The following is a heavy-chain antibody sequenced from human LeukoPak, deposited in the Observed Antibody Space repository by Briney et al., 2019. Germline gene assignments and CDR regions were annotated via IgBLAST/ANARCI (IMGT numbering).Heavy chain of an antibody. CDR1: GFTFSSYA. Sequence: GGSLRLACAASGFTFSSYAMHWVRQAPGKGLEYVSGISFNGGSTYHANSVKGRFTISRDNSKNTLYLQMGSLRAEDMAVYYCAGTDHLQAFDIWGQGTMVTVSS. CDR3: AGTDHLQAFDI. J-gene: IGHJ3*02. V-gene: IGHV3-64*01. CDR2: ISFNGGST.